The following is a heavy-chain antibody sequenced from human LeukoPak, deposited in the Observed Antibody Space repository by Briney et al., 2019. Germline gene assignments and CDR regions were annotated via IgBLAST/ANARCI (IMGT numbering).Heavy chain of an antibody. V-gene: IGHV1-46*01. J-gene: IGHJ4*02. CDR1: GYTFTSYY. CDR2: INPSGGST. CDR3: ARVDRVAYCGGDCYYDY. Sequence: ASVKVSCKASGYTFTSYYMHWVRQAPGQGLEWMGIINPSGGSTSYAQKFQGRVTMTRGTSTSTVYMELSSLRSEDTAVYYCARVDRVAYCGGDCYYDYWGQGTLVTVSS. D-gene: IGHD2-21*02.